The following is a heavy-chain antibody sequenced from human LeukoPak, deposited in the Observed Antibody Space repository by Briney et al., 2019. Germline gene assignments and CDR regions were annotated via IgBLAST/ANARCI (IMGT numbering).Heavy chain of an antibody. CDR2: ISSSGSTI. Sequence: PGGSLRLSCAASGFTFSSYEMNWVGQAAGKGLEWVSYISSSGSTIYYADSVKGRSTISRDNAKNSLYLQMNSLRAEDTAVYYCARDSTLTVTHANYYYGMDVWGQGTTVTVSS. V-gene: IGHV3-48*03. CDR1: GFTFSSYE. D-gene: IGHD4-17*01. J-gene: IGHJ6*02. CDR3: ARDSTLTVTHANYYYGMDV.